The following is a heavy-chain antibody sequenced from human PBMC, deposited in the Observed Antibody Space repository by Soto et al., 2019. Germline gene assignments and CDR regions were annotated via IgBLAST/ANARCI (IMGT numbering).Heavy chain of an antibody. V-gene: IGHV3-30*18. CDR3: AKLGYSSSWGW. CDR1: GFTFSSYG. D-gene: IGHD6-13*01. J-gene: IGHJ4*02. Sequence: LRLSCAASGFTFSSYGMHWVRQAPGKGLEWVAVISYDGSNKYYADSVKGRFTISRDNSKNTLYLQMNSLRAEDTAVYYCAKLGYSSSWGWWGQGTLVTVSS. CDR2: ISYDGSNK.